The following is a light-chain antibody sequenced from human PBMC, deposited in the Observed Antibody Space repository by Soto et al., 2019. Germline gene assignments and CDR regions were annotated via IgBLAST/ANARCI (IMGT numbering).Light chain of an antibody. J-gene: IGKJ5*01. CDR2: GAT. V-gene: IGKV3-20*01. Sequence: EIVLSQSPATLSVSPGERATLSCRASQSIGLAIAWYHHKPVQAPRLLIYGATNSATGIPERFSGSGSGTDFTLTISRREPPDFAAYYYQVYCHTTPLTFGQGTRVEVK. CDR1: QSIGLA. CDR3: QVYCHTTPLT.